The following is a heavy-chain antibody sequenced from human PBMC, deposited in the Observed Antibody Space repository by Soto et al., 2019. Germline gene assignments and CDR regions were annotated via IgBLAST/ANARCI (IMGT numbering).Heavy chain of an antibody. V-gene: IGHV3-7*01. Sequence: LRLSCAASGFIFRSYWMGWGRQAPGKGLEWVANIKEDGSEKYYVDSVKGRFTISKDNAKNSLYLQMNSLRAEDTAVYYCARPGTSIAFDIWGQGTMVTVSS. CDR2: IKEDGSEK. J-gene: IGHJ3*02. CDR1: GFIFRSYW. D-gene: IGHD6-6*01. CDR3: ARPGTSIAFDI.